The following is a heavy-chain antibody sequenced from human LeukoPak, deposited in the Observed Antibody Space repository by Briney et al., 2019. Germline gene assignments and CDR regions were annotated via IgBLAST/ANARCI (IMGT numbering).Heavy chain of an antibody. D-gene: IGHD2-2*01. CDR2: VSGVGTT. CDR1: GFTFSNYA. Sequence: GGSLSLSCAASGFTFSNYAVSWVRQAPGKGLEWVSGVSGVGTTYYADSVKGRFTISRDNSKNTLYLQMNSLRAEDTAVYYCAKRVCTSCSMDVWGQGTTVTVSS. CDR3: AKRVCTSCSMDV. V-gene: IGHV3-23*01. J-gene: IGHJ6*02.